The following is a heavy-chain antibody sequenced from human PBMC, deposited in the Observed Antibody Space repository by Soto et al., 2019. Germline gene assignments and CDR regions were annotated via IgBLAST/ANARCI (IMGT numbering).Heavy chain of an antibody. J-gene: IGHJ6*02. V-gene: IGHV1-69*13. CDR3: ARGAPWGSSSLVEDYYYYYGMDV. D-gene: IGHD6-6*01. CDR1: GGTFSSYA. CDR2: IIPIFGTA. Sequence: GASVKVSCKASGGTFSSYAISWVRQAPGQGLEWMGGIIPIFGTANYAQKFQGRVTITADESTSTAYMELSSLRSEDTAVYYCARGAPWGSSSLVEDYYYYYGMDVWGQGTTVTVS.